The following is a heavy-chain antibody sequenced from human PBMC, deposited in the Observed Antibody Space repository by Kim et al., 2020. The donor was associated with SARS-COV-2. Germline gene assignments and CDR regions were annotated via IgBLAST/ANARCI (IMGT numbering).Heavy chain of an antibody. V-gene: IGHV4-31*02. J-gene: IGHJ5*02. CDR3: ARGPSYDSSGRLFDP. D-gene: IGHD3-22*01. Sequence: PALNGRVTISVDTSKNQFSLKLSSVTAADTAVYYCARGPSYDSSGRLFDPWGQGTLVTVSS.